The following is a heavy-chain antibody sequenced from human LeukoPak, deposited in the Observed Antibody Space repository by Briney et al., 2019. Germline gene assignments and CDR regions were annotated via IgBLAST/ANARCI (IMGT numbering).Heavy chain of an antibody. Sequence: PSETLSLTCAVYGGSFSGYYRSWIRQPPGKGLEWIGGINHSGSTNYNPSLKSRVTISVDTSKNQFSLKLSSVTAADTAVYYCARGDQGVTPGPLDYWGQGTLVTVSS. D-gene: IGHD3-10*01. CDR1: GGSFSGYY. V-gene: IGHV4-34*01. CDR2: INHSGST. CDR3: ARGDQGVTPGPLDY. J-gene: IGHJ4*02.